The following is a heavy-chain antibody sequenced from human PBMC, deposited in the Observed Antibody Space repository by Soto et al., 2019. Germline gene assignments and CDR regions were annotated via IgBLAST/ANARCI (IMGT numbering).Heavy chain of an antibody. J-gene: IGHJ1*01. CDR3: ARSTTGSSTLLEH. CDR2: INHSGST. Sequence: SETLSLTCAVYGESFSPDYWNWIRQPPGRGLEWIGEINHSGSTNYNPSLKSRVTISVDTSKNQFSLKVSSVTAADTAVYYCARSTTGSSTLLEHWGQGTRVTVSS. V-gene: IGHV4-34*01. D-gene: IGHD6-6*01. CDR1: GESFSPDY.